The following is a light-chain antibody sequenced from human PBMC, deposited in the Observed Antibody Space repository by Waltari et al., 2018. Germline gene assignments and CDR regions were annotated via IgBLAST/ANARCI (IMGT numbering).Light chain of an antibody. CDR2: GAS. J-gene: IGKJ4*01. Sequence: DIQLTQSPSFLSASVGHRITITCRASQDISLYLAWYQQKPGRAPKVLISGASSLQSGVASRFSGSGSGTEFNLTISSLQPEDFATYYCQQVKTYPLTFGGGTKVEIK. CDR1: QDISLY. CDR3: QQVKTYPLT. V-gene: IGKV1-9*01.